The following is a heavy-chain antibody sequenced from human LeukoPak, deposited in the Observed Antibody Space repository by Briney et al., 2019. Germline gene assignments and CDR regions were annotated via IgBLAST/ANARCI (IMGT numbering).Heavy chain of an antibody. CDR1: GFTFSSYS. D-gene: IGHD4-11*01. J-gene: IGHJ4*02. CDR3: ARDRLQSVKTDY. Sequence: GGSLRLSCAAPGFTFSSYSMNWVRQAPGKGLEWVSSISSSSSYIYYADSVKGRFTISRDNAKNSLYLQMNSLRAEDTAVYYCARDRLQSVKTDYWGQGTLVTVSS. CDR2: ISSSSSYI. V-gene: IGHV3-21*01.